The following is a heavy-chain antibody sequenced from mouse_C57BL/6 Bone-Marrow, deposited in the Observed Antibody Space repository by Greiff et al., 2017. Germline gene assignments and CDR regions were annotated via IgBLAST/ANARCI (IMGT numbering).Heavy chain of an antibody. V-gene: IGHV1-39*01. J-gene: IGHJ4*01. D-gene: IGHD2-2*01. CDR2: INPNYGTT. Sequence: VQLQQSGPELVKPGASVKISCKASGYSFTDYNMNWVKQSNGKSLEWIGEINPNYGTTSYNQKFKGKATVTVDKSSSTADMQLNSLTSEDSAVYYWARSYGYDYAMDYWGQGTSVTVSA. CDR3: ARSYGYDYAMDY. CDR1: GYSFTDYN.